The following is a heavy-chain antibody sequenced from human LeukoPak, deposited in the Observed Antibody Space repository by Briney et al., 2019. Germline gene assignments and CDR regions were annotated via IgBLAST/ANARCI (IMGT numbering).Heavy chain of an antibody. CDR3: ARHTYARPFYS. Sequence: PSETLSLTCTVSGGSISGSYWSWIRQPPGKGLEWIGYIYYSGDSNYNPSLKSRATISLDTSKNQFSLKVSSVTAADTAIYYCARHTYARPFYSWGQGTLVTVSS. CDR2: IYYSGDS. CDR1: GGSISGSY. D-gene: IGHD6-6*01. V-gene: IGHV4-59*08. J-gene: IGHJ4*02.